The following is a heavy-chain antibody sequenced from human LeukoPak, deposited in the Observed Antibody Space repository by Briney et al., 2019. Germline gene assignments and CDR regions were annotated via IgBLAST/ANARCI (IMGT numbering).Heavy chain of an antibody. D-gene: IGHD1-26*01. CDR3: AKSLEGATSDH. CDR1: GYTFTSHD. J-gene: IGHJ4*02. CDR2: MNPNSGNT. V-gene: IGHV1-8*01. Sequence: ASVKVSCKASGYTFTSHDINWLRQATGQGPEWMGWMNPNSGNTGYAPKFQGRVTMTRDTSKTTAYMELSSLRSEDTAVYYCAKSLEGATSDHWGQGTRVTVSP.